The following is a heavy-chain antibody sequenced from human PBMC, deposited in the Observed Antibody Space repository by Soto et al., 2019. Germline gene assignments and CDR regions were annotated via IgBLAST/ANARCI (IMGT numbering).Heavy chain of an antibody. CDR2: ISGSGGST. Sequence: EVQLLESGGGLVQPGGSLRLSCAASGFTFSSYAMSWVRQAPGKGLEWVSAISGSGGSTYYADSVKGRFTISRDNAKNTLYLQMNSRRAEDTAVYYCAKDHLDGWPPPLYDYWGQGTLVTVSS. J-gene: IGHJ4*02. CDR3: AKDHLDGWPPPLYDY. CDR1: GFTFSSYA. V-gene: IGHV3-23*01.